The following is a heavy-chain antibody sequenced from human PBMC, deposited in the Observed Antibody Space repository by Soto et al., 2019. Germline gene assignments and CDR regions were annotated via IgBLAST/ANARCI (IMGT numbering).Heavy chain of an antibody. V-gene: IGHV3-23*01. CDR1: GFTFSNYA. Sequence: EVQLLESGGGLVQPGGSLRLSCAATGFTFSNYAMTWVRQSPGKGLEWVSAISYSGGSTYYADSVKGRFTISRDNSIDTLYLQMNSLRAEDTAVYYCAGRGYDTSGDWGQGTLVTVSS. J-gene: IGHJ4*02. CDR3: AGRGYDTSGD. CDR2: ISYSGGST. D-gene: IGHD3-22*01.